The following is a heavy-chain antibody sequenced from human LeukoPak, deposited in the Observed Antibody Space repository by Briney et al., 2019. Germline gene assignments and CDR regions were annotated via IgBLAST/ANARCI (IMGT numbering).Heavy chain of an antibody. CDR3: ARAVYSRFDY. D-gene: IGHD2-15*01. V-gene: IGHV3-30*04. J-gene: IGHJ4*02. CDR1: GFNFSSYA. Sequence: PGGSLRLSCAASGFNFSSYAMHWVRQAPGKGLEWVAAISYDGSNKYYGDSVKGRFTISRDNSKNTLYLQMNSLRAEDTAVYYCARAVYSRFDYWGQGTLVTVSS. CDR2: ISYDGSNK.